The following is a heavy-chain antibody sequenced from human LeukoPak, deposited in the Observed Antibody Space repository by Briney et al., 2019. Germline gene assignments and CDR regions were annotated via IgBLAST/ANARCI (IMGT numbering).Heavy chain of an antibody. V-gene: IGHV4-4*07. CDR1: GDAVYY. CDR2: IYNNEST. D-gene: IGHD2-15*01. CDR3: ARDIGNHFGGLDHYYYDY. Sequence: SETLSLTCTVSGDAVYYWNWIRQPAGKGLEWIGRIYNNESTWSNPSLKSRVSISIDTSKNQFSLKLSSVTAADAAVYYCARDIGNHFGGLDHYYYDYWGPGTLVTVSS. J-gene: IGHJ4*02.